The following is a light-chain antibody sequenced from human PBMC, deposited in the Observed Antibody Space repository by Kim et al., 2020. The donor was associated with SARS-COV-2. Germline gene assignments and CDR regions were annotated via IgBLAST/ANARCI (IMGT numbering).Light chain of an antibody. CDR1: ESVSSN. V-gene: IGKV3-15*01. Sequence: EIVMTQSPATLSVSPGERATLSCRASESVSSNLAWYQQKPGQAPRLLIYGVFTRATGIPARFSGSGSGTEFTLTINSLQSEDFAVYYCQQYHNWPPYTFGQGTKLEI. J-gene: IGKJ2*01. CDR2: GVF. CDR3: QQYHNWPPYT.